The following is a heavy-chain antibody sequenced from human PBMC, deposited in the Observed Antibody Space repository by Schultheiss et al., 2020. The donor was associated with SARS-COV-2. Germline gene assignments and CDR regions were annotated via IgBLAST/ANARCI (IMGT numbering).Heavy chain of an antibody. CDR2: INHSGST. V-gene: IGHV4-34*01. Sequence: SETLSLTCAVYGGSFSGYYWRWIRQTPGKGLEWIGEINHSGSTNYNPSLKSRVTISVDTSKNQFSLKLSSVTAADTAVYYCARDSPSSYCGGDCPPDYWGQGTLVTVSS. CDR3: ARDSPSSYCGGDCPPDY. CDR1: GGSFSGYY. D-gene: IGHD2-21*02. J-gene: IGHJ4*02.